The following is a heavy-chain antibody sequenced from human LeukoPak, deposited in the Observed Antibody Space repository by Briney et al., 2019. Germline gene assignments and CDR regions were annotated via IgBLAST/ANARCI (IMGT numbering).Heavy chain of an antibody. D-gene: IGHD6-13*01. V-gene: IGHV3-21*01. CDR2: ISSSSSYI. CDR3: ARDGYSSSWYLN. CDR1: GFTFSSYS. J-gene: IGHJ4*02. Sequence: GGSLRLSCAASGFTFSSYSMNWVRQAPGKGLEWASSISSSSSYIYYADSVKGRFTISRDNAKNSLYLQMNSLRAEDTAVYYCARDGYSSSWYLNWGQGTLVTVSS.